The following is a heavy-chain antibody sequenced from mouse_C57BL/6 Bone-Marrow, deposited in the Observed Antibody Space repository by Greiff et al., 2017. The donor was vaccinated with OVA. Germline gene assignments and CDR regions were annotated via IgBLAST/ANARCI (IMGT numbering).Heavy chain of an antibody. CDR2: INPRTGGT. J-gene: IGHJ2*01. CDR1: GYSFTGYY. Sequence: EVQLQQSGPELVKPGASVKISCKASGYSFTGYYMNWVKQSPEKSLEWIGEINPRTGGTTYKQKFKDKATLTVDKSSSTSYMQLKSLTSEDSAVYYCARRDLLCFDYWGQGTTLTVSS. V-gene: IGHV1-42*01. D-gene: IGHD2-1*01. CDR3: ARRDLLCFDY.